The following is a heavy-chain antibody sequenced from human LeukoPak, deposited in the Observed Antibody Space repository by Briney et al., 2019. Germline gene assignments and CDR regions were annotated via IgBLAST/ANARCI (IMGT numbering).Heavy chain of an antibody. CDR3: ARVRGWKYFDY. D-gene: IGHD1-1*01. CDR1: GFTVSSNS. J-gene: IGHJ4*02. CDR2: IYSGTI. Sequence: GGSLRLSCTVSGFTVSSNSMSWVRQAPGKGLEWVSFIYSGTIHYSDSVKGRFTISRDNSKNTLYLQMNSLRAEDTAMYYCARVRGWKYFDYWGQGTLVTVSS. V-gene: IGHV3-53*01.